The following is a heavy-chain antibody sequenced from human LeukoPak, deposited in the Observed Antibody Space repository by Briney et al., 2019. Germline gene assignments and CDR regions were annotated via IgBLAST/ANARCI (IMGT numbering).Heavy chain of an antibody. Sequence: SETQSLTCTVSGGSISSYDWSWIRQPPGKGLEWIGYIYTSGSTNSNPSLKSRVTISIDTSKNQFSLKLSSVTDADTAVYSCARGTSGYYYHYMDVWGKGTTVTVSS. J-gene: IGHJ6*03. CDR3: ARGTSGYYYHYMDV. CDR2: IYTSGST. D-gene: IGHD1-26*01. CDR1: GGSISSYD. V-gene: IGHV4-4*09.